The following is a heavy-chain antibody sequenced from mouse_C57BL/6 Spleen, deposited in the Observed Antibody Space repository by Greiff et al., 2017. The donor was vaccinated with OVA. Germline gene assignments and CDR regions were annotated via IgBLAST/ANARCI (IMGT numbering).Heavy chain of an antibody. V-gene: IGHV1-69*01. CDR3: ARRLGRGGYIDY. CDR2: IDPSDSYT. J-gene: IGHJ2*01. D-gene: IGHD4-1*01. CDR1: GYTFTSYW. Sequence: QVQLQQPGAELVMPGASVKLSCKASGYTFTSYWMHWVKQRPGQGLEWIGEIDPSDSYTKYNQKFKGKSTLTVDKSSSTAYMQLSSLTSEDSAVYYCARRLGRGGYIDYWGQGTTLTVSS.